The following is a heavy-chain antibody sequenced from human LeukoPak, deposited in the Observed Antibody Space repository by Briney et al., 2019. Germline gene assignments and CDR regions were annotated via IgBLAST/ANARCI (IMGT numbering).Heavy chain of an antibody. J-gene: IGHJ4*02. CDR3: ARISTIFVVVTKRDDY. CDR2: IYYSGST. Sequence: ETLSLTCTVSGGSVSSGSYYWSWIRQPPGKGLEWIGYIYYSGSTNYNPSLKSRVTISVGTSKNQFSLKLSSVTAADTAVYYCARISTIFVVVTKRDDYWGQGTLVTVSS. CDR1: GGSVSSGSYY. V-gene: IGHV4-61*01. D-gene: IGHD3-3*01.